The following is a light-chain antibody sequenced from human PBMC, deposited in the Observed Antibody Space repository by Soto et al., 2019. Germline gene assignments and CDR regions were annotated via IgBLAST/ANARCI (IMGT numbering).Light chain of an antibody. CDR2: KAS. V-gene: IGKV1-5*03. Sequence: DIKMTQSPSVLSASVGDRVTITCRASQTISSWLAWYQQKPGKAPKLMIYKASTLKSGVPSRFSGSGSGTECTLTISSLQPDDVATYYCQHYNSYSEAFGQGTKVDIK. CDR1: QTISSW. J-gene: IGKJ1*01. CDR3: QHYNSYSEA.